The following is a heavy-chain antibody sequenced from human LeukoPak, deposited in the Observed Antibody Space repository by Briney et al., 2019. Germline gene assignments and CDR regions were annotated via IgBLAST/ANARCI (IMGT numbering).Heavy chain of an antibody. V-gene: IGHV3-49*04. Sequence: GGSLRLSCSTSGFTFGDHAMSWVRQAPGKGLEWVGFIRGKAYRGTTEYAPSVRGRFSISRDDSNSIAYLQMNTLQTEDTAVYYCARGPIQLWIHNAMDVWGQGTTVTVSS. CDR1: GFTFGDHA. CDR2: IRGKAYRGTT. CDR3: ARGPIQLWIHNAMDV. J-gene: IGHJ6*02. D-gene: IGHD5-18*01.